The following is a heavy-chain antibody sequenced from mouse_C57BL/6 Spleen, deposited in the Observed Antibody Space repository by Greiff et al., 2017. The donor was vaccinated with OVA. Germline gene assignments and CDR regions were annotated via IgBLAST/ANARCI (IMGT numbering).Heavy chain of an antibody. V-gene: IGHV1-50*01. D-gene: IGHD6-2*01. CDR1: GYTFTSYW. CDR3: ARRGGSHWYFDV. CDR2: IDPSDSYT. Sequence: QVQLQQPGAELVKPGASVKLSCKASGYTFTSYWMQWVKQRPGQGLEWIGEIDPSDSYTNYNQKFKGKATLTVDTSSSTAYMQLSSLTSEDSAVYYCARRGGSHWYFDVWGTGTTVTVSS. J-gene: IGHJ1*03.